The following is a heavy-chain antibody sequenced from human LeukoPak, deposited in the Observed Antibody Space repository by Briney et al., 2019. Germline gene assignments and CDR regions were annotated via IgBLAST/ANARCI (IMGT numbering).Heavy chain of an antibody. CDR1: GFTFSNYG. CDR2: IRYDGSNK. V-gene: IGHV3-30*02. Sequence: GGSLRLSCTASGFTFSNYGIHWVRQAPGKGLEWVAFIRYDGSNKYYAGFVKGRFTISRDNSKNTLYLQMNSLRAEDTAVYYCGYSSGHYWGQGTLVTVSS. D-gene: IGHD6-19*01. J-gene: IGHJ4*02. CDR3: GYSSGHY.